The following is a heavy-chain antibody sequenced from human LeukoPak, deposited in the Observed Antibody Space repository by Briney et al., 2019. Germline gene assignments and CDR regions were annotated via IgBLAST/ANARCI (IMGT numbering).Heavy chain of an antibody. Sequence: GGSLRLSCAASGFTFSSYWMHWVRQAPGKGLVWVSRINSDGSSTSYADSVKGRFTISRDNAKNTLFLQMNSLRAEDTAVYYCASVVTATQNDYWGQGTLVTVSS. V-gene: IGHV3-74*01. CDR2: INSDGSST. CDR1: GFTFSSYW. CDR3: ASVVTATQNDY. D-gene: IGHD2-21*02. J-gene: IGHJ4*02.